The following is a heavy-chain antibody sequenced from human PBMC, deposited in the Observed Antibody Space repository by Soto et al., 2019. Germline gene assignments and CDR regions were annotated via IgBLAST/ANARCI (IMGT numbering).Heavy chain of an antibody. D-gene: IGHD6-19*01. Sequence: GGSLRLSCAASGFTFSSYAMSWVRQAPGKGLEWVSAISGSGGSTYYADSVKGRFTISRDNSKNTLYLQMNSLRAEDTAVYYCAKDLAYSSGWYGSYGMDVWGQGTTVTVS. CDR2: ISGSGGST. CDR3: AKDLAYSSGWYGSYGMDV. V-gene: IGHV3-23*01. CDR1: GFTFSSYA. J-gene: IGHJ6*02.